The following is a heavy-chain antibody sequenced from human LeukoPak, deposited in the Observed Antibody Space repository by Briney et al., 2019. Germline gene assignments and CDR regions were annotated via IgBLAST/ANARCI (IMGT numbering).Heavy chain of an antibody. CDR1: GFTFSSYG. D-gene: IGHD3-22*01. CDR3: AKMYDSSGYYFDY. J-gene: IGHJ4*02. V-gene: IGHV3-30*02. CDR2: IRYDGSNK. Sequence: GGSLRLSCAASGFTFSSYGMHWVRQAPGKGLEWVAFIRYDGSNKYYADSVKGRFTISRDNSKNTLYLQMNSLRAEDTAVYYCAKMYDSSGYYFDYWGQGTLVTVSS.